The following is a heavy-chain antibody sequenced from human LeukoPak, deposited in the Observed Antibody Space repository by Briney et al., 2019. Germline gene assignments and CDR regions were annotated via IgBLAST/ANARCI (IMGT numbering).Heavy chain of an antibody. V-gene: IGHV4-34*01. D-gene: IGHD4-17*01. Sequence: PSETLSLTCAVSGGSFSGYYWSWIRQPPGKGLEWIGEINHSGRTNYNPSLKSRVTISVDTSKNQFSLKLSSVTAADTAVYYCAREDYGDPDAFDIWCQGTMVTVSS. CDR1: GGSFSGYY. CDR2: INHSGRT. J-gene: IGHJ3*02. CDR3: AREDYGDPDAFDI.